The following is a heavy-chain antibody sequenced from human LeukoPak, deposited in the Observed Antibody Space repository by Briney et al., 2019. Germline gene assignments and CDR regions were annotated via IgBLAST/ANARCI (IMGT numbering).Heavy chain of an antibody. J-gene: IGHJ4*02. V-gene: IGHV3-23*01. CDR2: ISGSGGST. Sequence: PGGSLRLSCAAPGFTFSSYAMSWVRQAPGKGLEWVSAISGSGGSTYYADSVKGRFTISRDNSKNTLYLQMNSLRAEDTAVYYCTRGVYCSGGSCSLDYWGQGTLVTVSS. CDR1: GFTFSSYA. D-gene: IGHD2-15*01. CDR3: TRGVYCSGGSCSLDY.